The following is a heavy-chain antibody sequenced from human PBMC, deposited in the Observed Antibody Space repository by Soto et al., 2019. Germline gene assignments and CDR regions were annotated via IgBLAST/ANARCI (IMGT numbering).Heavy chain of an antibody. Sequence: QVQLVESGGGVVQPGRSLRLSCAASGFTFSSYGMHWVRQAPGKGLEWVAVIWYDGSNKYYADSVKGRFTISRDNSKNXLXLXMNSLRAEDTAVYYCAREAALWFGELLGYYYYGMDVWGQGTTVTVSS. CDR1: GFTFSSYG. V-gene: IGHV3-33*01. CDR3: AREAALWFGELLGYYYYGMDV. D-gene: IGHD3-10*01. CDR2: IWYDGSNK. J-gene: IGHJ6*02.